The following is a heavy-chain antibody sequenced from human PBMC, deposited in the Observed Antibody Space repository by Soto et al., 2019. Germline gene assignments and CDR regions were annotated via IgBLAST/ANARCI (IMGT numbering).Heavy chain of an antibody. CDR3: AREVKRFGELRFDP. D-gene: IGHD3-10*01. J-gene: IGHJ5*02. CDR2: IYYSGST. Sequence: QVQLQESGPGLVKPSETLSLTCTVSGGSISSYYWSWIRQPPGKGLEWIGYIYYSGSTNYNPSLKSRVTISVDTSKNQFSLKLSSVTAADTAVYYCAREVKRFGELRFDPWGQGTLVTVSS. CDR1: GGSISSYY. V-gene: IGHV4-59*01.